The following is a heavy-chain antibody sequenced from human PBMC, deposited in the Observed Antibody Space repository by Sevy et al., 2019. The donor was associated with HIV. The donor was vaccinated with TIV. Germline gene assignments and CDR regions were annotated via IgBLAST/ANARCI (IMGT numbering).Heavy chain of an antibody. D-gene: IGHD3-22*01. V-gene: IGHV1-24*01. CDR2: FDPEDGGT. CDR1: GYTLTQLS. J-gene: IGHJ4*02. Sequence: ASVKVSYKVSGYTLTQLSMHWVRQAPGKGLEWMGSFDPEDGGTLYAQNFQGRVTMTEDTSTDTAYMALSSLRSEDTAIYYCATTKDYYDSSGSPFDYWGQGTLVTVSS. CDR3: ATTKDYYDSSGSPFDY.